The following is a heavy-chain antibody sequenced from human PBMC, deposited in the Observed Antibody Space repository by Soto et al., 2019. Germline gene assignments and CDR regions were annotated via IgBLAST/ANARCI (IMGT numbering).Heavy chain of an antibody. V-gene: IGHV1-3*01. D-gene: IGHD6-19*01. Sequence: QVQLVQSGAEVKKPGASVKVSCKASGYTFTSYAMHWVRQAPGQRLEWMGWINAGNGKTKYSQKFQGRVTITRDTSASTAYMELSSLRSEDTAVYYCARGARIAVAGNKSHYYYYGMDVWGQGTTVTVSS. CDR2: INAGNGKT. CDR3: ARGARIAVAGNKSHYYYYGMDV. J-gene: IGHJ6*02. CDR1: GYTFTSYA.